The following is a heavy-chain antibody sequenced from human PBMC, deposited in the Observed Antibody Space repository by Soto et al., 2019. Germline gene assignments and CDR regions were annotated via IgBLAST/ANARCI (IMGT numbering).Heavy chain of an antibody. D-gene: IGHD2-21*02. CDR2: VNPSGGHT. CDR3: ARGGHVVVVTAALDY. CDR1: GDTFTDYY. V-gene: IGHV1-46*01. Sequence: QVQLMQSGAEVKKPGASVKVSCKASGDTFTDYYIHWVRQAPGQGLEWMGTVNPSGGHTTYAQHFLGRETMTRDPSTSTLYMELTSLTSDDTAIYYCARGGHVVVVTAALDYWGQGTLVTVSS. J-gene: IGHJ4*02.